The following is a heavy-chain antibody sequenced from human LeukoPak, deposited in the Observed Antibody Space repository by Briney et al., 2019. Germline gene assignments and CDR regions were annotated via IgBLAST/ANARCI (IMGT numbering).Heavy chain of an antibody. V-gene: IGHV1-69*04. J-gene: IGHJ6*02. CDR1: GGTFSSYA. CDR2: IIPILGIA. CDR3: AGTMVRGYYYYGMDV. Sequence: SVKVSCKASGGTFSSYAISWVRQAPGQRLEWMGRIIPILGIANYAQKFQGRVTITADKSTSTAYMELSSLRSEDTAVYYCAGTMVRGYYYYGMDVWGQGTTVTVSS. D-gene: IGHD3-10*01.